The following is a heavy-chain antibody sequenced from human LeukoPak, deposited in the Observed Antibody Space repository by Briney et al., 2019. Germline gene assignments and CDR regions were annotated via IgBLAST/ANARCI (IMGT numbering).Heavy chain of an antibody. Sequence: PGGSLRLACAASGFTFSSYCMGWVRQAPGEGLEWVSSISSISSNIKYADSVKARLTISRDNAKNSLYLQMNSLRAEDTAVYYCARDRVVGAILAPDYYYYGMDVWGQGTTVTASS. J-gene: IGHJ6*02. CDR2: ISSISSNI. CDR1: GFTFSSYC. CDR3: ARDRVVGAILAPDYYYYGMDV. V-gene: IGHV3-21*03. D-gene: IGHD1-26*01.